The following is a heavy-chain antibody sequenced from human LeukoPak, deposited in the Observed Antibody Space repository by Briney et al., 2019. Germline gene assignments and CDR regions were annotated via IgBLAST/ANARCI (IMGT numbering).Heavy chain of an antibody. V-gene: IGHV1-46*01. CDR2: INPSGGST. CDR3: ARDDDYSSSWYLRFDY. Sequence: ASVKVSCKASGYTFTSYYMHWVRQAPGQGLEWMGIINPSGGSTSYAQKFQGRVTMTRDMSTSTVYMELSSLRSEDTAVYYCARDDDYSSSWYLRFDYWGQGTLVTVSS. J-gene: IGHJ4*02. D-gene: IGHD6-13*01. CDR1: GYTFTSYY.